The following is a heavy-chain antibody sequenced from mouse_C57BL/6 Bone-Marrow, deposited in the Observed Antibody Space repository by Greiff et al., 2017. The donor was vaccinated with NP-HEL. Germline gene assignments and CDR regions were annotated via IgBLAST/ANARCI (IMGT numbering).Heavy chain of an antibody. CDR2: INPNNGGT. CDR1: GYTFTDYY. V-gene: IGHV1-26*01. J-gene: IGHJ2*01. CDR3: ARYGYSNYVVSFDY. D-gene: IGHD2-5*01. Sequence: EVQLQQSGPELVKPGASVKISCKASGYTFTDYYMNWVKQSHGKSLEWIGDINPNNGGTSYNQKFKGKATLTVDKSSSTAYMELRSLTSEDSAVYYCARYGYSNYVVSFDYWGQGTTLTVSS.